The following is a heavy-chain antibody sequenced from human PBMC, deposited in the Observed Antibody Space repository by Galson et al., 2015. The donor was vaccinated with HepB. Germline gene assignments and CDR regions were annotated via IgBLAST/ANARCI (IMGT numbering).Heavy chain of an antibody. CDR1: GFTFSDYY. J-gene: IGHJ5*02. CDR3: ARDFRAAAAADLPGAPWFDP. Sequence: SLRLSCAASGFTFSDYYMSWIRQAPGKGLEWVSYISSSSSYTNYADSVKGRFTISRDNAKNSLYLQMNSLRAEDTAVYYCARDFRAAAAADLPGAPWFDPWGQGTLVTVSS. CDR2: ISSSSSYT. V-gene: IGHV3-11*06. D-gene: IGHD6-13*01.